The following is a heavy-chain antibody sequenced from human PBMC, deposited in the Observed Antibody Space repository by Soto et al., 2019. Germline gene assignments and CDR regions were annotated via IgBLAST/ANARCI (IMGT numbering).Heavy chain of an antibody. CDR3: ARSGDYYDSSGYINY. CDR2: IYWDDDK. V-gene: IGHV2-5*02. CDR1: GFSLRTRGVG. Sequence: QNTLKESGPTLVKPTQTLTLTCTFSGFSLRTRGVGVGWIRQPPGKALEWLARIYWDDDKRYSPSLKSRLTITKDTAKNQVVLRMTNAGPGDSGTYYCARSGDYYDSSGYINYWGQGTLVTVSS. J-gene: IGHJ4*02. D-gene: IGHD3-22*01.